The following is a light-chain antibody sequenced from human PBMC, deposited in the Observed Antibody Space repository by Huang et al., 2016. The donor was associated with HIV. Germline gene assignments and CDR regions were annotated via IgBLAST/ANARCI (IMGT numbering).Light chain of an antibody. J-gene: IGKJ1*01. V-gene: IGKV3-15*01. CDR1: QSVSSN. Sequence: EKVMTQSPATLSVSPGERATLSCRASQSVSSNLAWYQHKPGQAPRLLMYGASTRATGIPARFSGSGSGTEFTLTISSLQSEDFAVYYCQQYNNWPWTFGQGTKVEIK. CDR2: GAS. CDR3: QQYNNWPWT.